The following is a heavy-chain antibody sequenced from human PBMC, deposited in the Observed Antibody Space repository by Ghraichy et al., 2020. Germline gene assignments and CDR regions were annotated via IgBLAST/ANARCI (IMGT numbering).Heavy chain of an antibody. D-gene: IGHD1-26*01. CDR1: GFTFSSYS. J-gene: IGHJ4*02. V-gene: IGHV3-21*01. Sequence: GESLNISCAASGFTFSSYSMNWVRQAPGKGLEWVSSVSSTSSNIYYADSVKGRFTISRDNAKNSLYLQMNSLRAEDTAVYYCARDSDSGSYFGYYFDSWGQGTLVTVSS. CDR3: ARDSDSGSYFGYYFDS. CDR2: VSSTSSNI.